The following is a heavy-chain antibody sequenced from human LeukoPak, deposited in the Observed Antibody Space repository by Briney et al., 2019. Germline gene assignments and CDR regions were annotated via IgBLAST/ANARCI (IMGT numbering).Heavy chain of an antibody. D-gene: IGHD3-22*01. CDR2: IYRGGST. V-gene: IGHV3-66*01. J-gene: IGHJ2*01. CDR3: ARDPGDSSGYRYWYFDL. Sequence: GGSLRLSCAASGFTLSSFPMSWVRQAPGKGLEWVSVIYRGGSTYYADSVKGRFTISRDNSKNTLYLQMNSLRAEDTAVYYCARDPGDSSGYRYWYFDLWGRGTLVTVSS. CDR1: GFTLSSFP.